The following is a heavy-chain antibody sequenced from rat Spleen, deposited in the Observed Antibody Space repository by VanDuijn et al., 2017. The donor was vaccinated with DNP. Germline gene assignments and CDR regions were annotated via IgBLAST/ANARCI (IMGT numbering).Heavy chain of an antibody. CDR1: GFTFSNYY. CDR3: ASHREQLDYFNY. CDR2: ITHSGGST. V-gene: IGHV5S23*01. Sequence: EVQLVESGGGLVQPGRSLKLSCAASGFTFSNYYMAWVRQAPTNGLEWVSSITHSGGSTYYRDSVEGRFTLSRDNAKRTVYLQVNSLRSEATTTYYCASHREQLDYFNYWGQGVMVTVSS. J-gene: IGHJ2*01. D-gene: IGHD1-10*01.